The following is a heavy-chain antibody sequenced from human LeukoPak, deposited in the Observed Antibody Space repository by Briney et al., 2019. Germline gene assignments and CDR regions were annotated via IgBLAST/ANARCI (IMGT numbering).Heavy chain of an antibody. CDR2: ISYDGSNK. D-gene: IGHD3-3*01. J-gene: IGHJ4*02. Sequence: PGGSLRLSCAASGFTFSSYAMHWVRQAPGKGLEWVAVISYDGSNKYYADSVKGRFTISRDNSKNTLYLQMNSLRAEDTAVYYCARDRSLHDFWSGYWIKKRGFDYWGQGTLVTVSS. V-gene: IGHV3-30-3*01. CDR1: GFTFSSYA. CDR3: ARDRSLHDFWSGYWIKKRGFDY.